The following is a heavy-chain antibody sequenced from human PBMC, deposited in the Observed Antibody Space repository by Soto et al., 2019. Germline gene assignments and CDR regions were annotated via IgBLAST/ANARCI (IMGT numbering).Heavy chain of an antibody. Sequence: SETLSLTCTVSGGSISSYYWSWIRQPPGKGLEWIGYIYYSGSTNYNPSLKSRVTISVDTSKNQFSLKLSSVTAADTAVYYCASRYYDFWSGYFDYWGQGTLVTVSS. D-gene: IGHD3-3*01. CDR1: GGSISSYY. V-gene: IGHV4-59*01. CDR2: IYYSGST. CDR3: ASRYYDFWSGYFDY. J-gene: IGHJ4*02.